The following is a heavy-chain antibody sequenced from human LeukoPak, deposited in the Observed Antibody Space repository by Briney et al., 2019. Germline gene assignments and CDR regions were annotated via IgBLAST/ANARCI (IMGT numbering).Heavy chain of an antibody. CDR3: AKDRGIPQYYFDY. J-gene: IGHJ4*02. V-gene: IGHV3-23*01. CDR1: GFTFSSYA. Sequence: GGSLRLSCAASGFTFSSYAMSWVRQAPGKGLEWVSAISGSGGSTYYADSVKGRFTISRDNSKNTLYLQMNGLRAEDTAVYYCAKDRGIPQYYFDYWGQGTLVTVSS. D-gene: IGHD3-10*01. CDR2: ISGSGGST.